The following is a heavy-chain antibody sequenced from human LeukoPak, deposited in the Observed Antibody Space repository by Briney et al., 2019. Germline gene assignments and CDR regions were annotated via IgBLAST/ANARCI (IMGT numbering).Heavy chain of an antibody. CDR2: IKQDGSEK. Sequence: GGSLRLSCAASGFTFRSYWMSWVRQAPGKGLEWVANIKQDGSEKYYVDSVKGRFTISRDNAKNSLYLQMSSLRAEDTAVYYCARDPRESIAVAGTYMDVWGKGTTVTVSS. D-gene: IGHD6-19*01. V-gene: IGHV3-7*01. J-gene: IGHJ6*03. CDR1: GFTFRSYW. CDR3: ARDPRESIAVAGTYMDV.